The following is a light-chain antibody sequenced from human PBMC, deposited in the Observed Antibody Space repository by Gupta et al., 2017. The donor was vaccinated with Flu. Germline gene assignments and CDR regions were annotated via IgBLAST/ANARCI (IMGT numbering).Light chain of an antibody. Sequence: VAIACTGTSSDVGSHNRVSWYQQTPGTAPKLLIYEVTKRPAGVPDRFSGSKSGNTASLTISGLQAEDEADYYCFSYRDTDTWVFGGGTKVTVL. CDR1: SSDVGSHNR. CDR3: FSYRDTDTWV. V-gene: IGLV2-18*02. J-gene: IGLJ3*02. CDR2: EVT.